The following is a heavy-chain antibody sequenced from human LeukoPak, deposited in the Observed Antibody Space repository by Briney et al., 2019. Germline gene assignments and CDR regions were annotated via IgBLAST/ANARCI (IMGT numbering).Heavy chain of an antibody. J-gene: IGHJ4*02. CDR1: GGSISSSSYY. CDR3: ARHPPGVAAAAIDY. Sequence: PSETLSLTCTVSGGSISSSSYYWGWIRQPPGKGLEWIGSIYYSGSTYYNPSLKSRVTISVDRSKNQFSLKLSSVTAADTAVYYCARHPPGVAAAAIDYWGQGTLVTVSS. D-gene: IGHD6-13*01. CDR2: IYYSGST. V-gene: IGHV4-39*07.